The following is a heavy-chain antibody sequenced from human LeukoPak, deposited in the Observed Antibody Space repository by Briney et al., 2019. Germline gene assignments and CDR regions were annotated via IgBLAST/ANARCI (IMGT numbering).Heavy chain of an antibody. CDR3: ARSLEWELPFDY. CDR2: IIPSDGFT. CDR1: GYTFSSYY. J-gene: IGHJ4*02. V-gene: IGHV1-46*01. Sequence: ASVKVSCKASGYTFSSYYVHWVRQAPGQGLEWMGMIIPSDGFTSYAQKFQGRVTMTRDMSTSTVYMELSSLRSDDTAVYYCARSLEWELPFDYWGQGTLVTVSS. D-gene: IGHD1-26*01.